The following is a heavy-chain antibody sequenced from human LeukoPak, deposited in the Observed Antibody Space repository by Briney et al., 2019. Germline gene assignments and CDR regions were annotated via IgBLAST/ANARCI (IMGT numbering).Heavy chain of an antibody. CDR1: GFTFSSYS. J-gene: IGHJ1*01. CDR3: ARGTYYYDSSDSEYFQH. D-gene: IGHD3-22*01. V-gene: IGHV3-21*01. Sequence: GGSLRLSCAASGFTFSSYSMNWVRQAPGKGLEWVSSISSSSSYIYYADSVKGRFTISRDNAKNSLYLQMNSLRAEDTAVYYCARGTYYYDSSDSEYFQHWGQGTLVTVSS. CDR2: ISSSSSYI.